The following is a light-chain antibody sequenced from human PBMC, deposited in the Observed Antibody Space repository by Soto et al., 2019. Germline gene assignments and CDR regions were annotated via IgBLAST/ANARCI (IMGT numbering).Light chain of an antibody. CDR3: QQYYSYPRT. V-gene: IGKV1-8*01. J-gene: IGKJ1*01. CDR2: VAS. Sequence: AIRMTQSPSSFSASTGDRVTITCRASQGISSYLAWYQQNPGKAPKLLIYVASTLQSGVPSRFSGSGSGTDFTLTISCLQSEDFATYYCQQYYSYPRTFGQGTKVDIK. CDR1: QGISSY.